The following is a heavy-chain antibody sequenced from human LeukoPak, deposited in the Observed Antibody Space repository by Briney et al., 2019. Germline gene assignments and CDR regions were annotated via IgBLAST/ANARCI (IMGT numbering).Heavy chain of an antibody. D-gene: IGHD5-12*01. CDR1: GGTFSSYA. V-gene: IGHV1-69*05. CDR2: IIPIFGTA. CDR3: ARVSSGYSGYDY. Sequence: SVKASCKASGGTFSSYAISWVRQAPGQGLEWMGRIIPIFGTANYAQKFQGRVTITTDESTSTAYMELSSLRSEDTAVYYCARVSSGYSGYDYWGQGTLVTVSS. J-gene: IGHJ4*02.